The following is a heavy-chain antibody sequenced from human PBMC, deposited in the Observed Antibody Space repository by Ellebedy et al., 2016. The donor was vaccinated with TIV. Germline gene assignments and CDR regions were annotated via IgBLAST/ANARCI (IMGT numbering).Heavy chain of an antibody. J-gene: IGHJ6*02. D-gene: IGHD1-1*01. CDR2: IHPNSGAT. CDR3: ARAGLEPRSVDYYFYGLDV. V-gene: IGHV1-2*04. Sequence: ASVKVSXXASGYTFTDNYIHWVRQAPGQGLEWMGWIHPNSGATKYAQKFEGWVTMTRDTSISTVYTELSRSRSDDTAVYYCARAGLEPRSVDYYFYGLDVWGQGTAVTVSS. CDR1: GYTFTDNY.